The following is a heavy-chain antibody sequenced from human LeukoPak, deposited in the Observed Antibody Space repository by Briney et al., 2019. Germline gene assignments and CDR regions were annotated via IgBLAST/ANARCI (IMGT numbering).Heavy chain of an antibody. Sequence: SETLSLTCTVSGGSISSYYWSWIRQPPGRGLEWIGHIYGSGSTNYNPSLKSRVTMSVDTSKNQFSLKLSSVTAADTAVYYCARGRSLYFDYWGQGTLVTVSS. J-gene: IGHJ4*02. V-gene: IGHV4-59*12. CDR3: ARGRSLYFDY. CDR2: IYGSGST. CDR1: GGSISSYY.